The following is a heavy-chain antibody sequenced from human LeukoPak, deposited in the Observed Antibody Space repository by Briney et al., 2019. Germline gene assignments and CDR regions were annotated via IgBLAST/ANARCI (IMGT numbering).Heavy chain of an antibody. Sequence: GGSLRLSCAASGFTFSNAWMSWVRQAPGKGLEWVGRIKSKTDGGTTDYAAPVKGRSTISRDDSKNTLYLQMNSLKTEDTAVYYCTTDGTVVVPAASYWGQGTLVTVSS. V-gene: IGHV3-15*01. D-gene: IGHD2-2*01. CDR2: IKSKTDGGTT. CDR1: GFTFSNAW. CDR3: TTDGTVVVPAASY. J-gene: IGHJ4*02.